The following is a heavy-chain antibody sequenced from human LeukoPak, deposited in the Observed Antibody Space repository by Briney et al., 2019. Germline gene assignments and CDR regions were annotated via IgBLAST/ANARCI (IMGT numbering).Heavy chain of an antibody. Sequence: SVKVSCKASGGTFSSYAISWVRQAPGHGLEWMGGIIPIFGTANYAQKFQGRVTITADESTSTAYMELSSLRYEDTAVYYCARGSGQVAVGLYYYYYMDVWGKGTTVTVSS. CDR3: ARGSGQVAVGLYYYYYMDV. CDR1: GGTFSSYA. J-gene: IGHJ6*03. V-gene: IGHV1-69*01. D-gene: IGHD2-15*01. CDR2: IIPIFGTA.